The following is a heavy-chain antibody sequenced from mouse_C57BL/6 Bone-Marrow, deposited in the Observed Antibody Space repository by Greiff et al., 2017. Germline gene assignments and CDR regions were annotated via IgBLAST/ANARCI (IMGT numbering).Heavy chain of an antibody. CDR1: GYAFSSSW. J-gene: IGHJ1*03. CDR2: IYPGDGDT. Sequence: VQLQQSGPELVKPGASVKISCKASGYAFSSSWMNWVKQRPGKGLEWIGRIYPGDGDTNYNGKFKGKATLTADKSSSTAYMQLSSLTSEDSAVYFWARWDYYGRSHWYFDVWGTGTTGTVSS. V-gene: IGHV1-82*01. D-gene: IGHD1-1*01. CDR3: ARWDYYGRSHWYFDV.